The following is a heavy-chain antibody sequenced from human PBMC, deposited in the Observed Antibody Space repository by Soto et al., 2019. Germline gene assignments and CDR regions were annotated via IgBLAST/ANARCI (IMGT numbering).Heavy chain of an antibody. V-gene: IGHV1-18*01. CDR3: ARDANSHSSGYYSDY. CDR1: GYTFTSYS. CDR2: ISTYSENT. J-gene: IGHJ4*02. Sequence: GASVKVSCKSSGYTFTSYSINWVRQAPGQGLEWMGWISTYSENTKHAQKFQGRVTMTTDTSTSTAYMELKSLRSDDTAVYYCARDANSHSSGYYSDYWGQGTLVTVSS. D-gene: IGHD3-22*01.